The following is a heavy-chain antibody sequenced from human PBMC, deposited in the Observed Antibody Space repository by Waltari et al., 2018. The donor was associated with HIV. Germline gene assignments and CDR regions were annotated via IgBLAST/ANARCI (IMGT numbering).Heavy chain of an antibody. V-gene: IGHV1-69*02. CDR3: ARVSTVTTYGMDV. J-gene: IGHJ6*02. CDR1: GGTFSSYT. Sequence: QVQLVQSGAEVKKPGSSVKVSCKASGGTFSSYTISWVRQAPGQGLEWMGRIIPILGIANYAQKFQCRVTITADKSTSTAYMELSSLRSEDTAVYYCARVSTVTTYGMDVWGQGTTVTVSS. D-gene: IGHD4-17*01. CDR2: IIPILGIA.